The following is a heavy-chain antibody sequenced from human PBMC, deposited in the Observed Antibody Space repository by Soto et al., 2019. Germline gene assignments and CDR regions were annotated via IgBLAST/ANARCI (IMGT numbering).Heavy chain of an antibody. CDR2: IKSKTDGGTT. Sequence: PGGSLRLSCAASGFTFSNAWMSWVRQAPGKGLEWVGRIKSKTDGGTTDYAAPVKGRFTISRDDSKNTLYLQMNSLKTEDTAVYYCTTGPILLIIRSPYYYYGMDVWGQGTTVTVSS. D-gene: IGHD2-8*01. J-gene: IGHJ6*02. CDR3: TTGPILLIIRSPYYYYGMDV. CDR1: GFTFSNAW. V-gene: IGHV3-15*01.